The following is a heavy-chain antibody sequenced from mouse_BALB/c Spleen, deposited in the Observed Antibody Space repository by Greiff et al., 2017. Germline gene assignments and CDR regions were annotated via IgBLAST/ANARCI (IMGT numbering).Heavy chain of an antibody. V-gene: IGHV5-9*03. CDR1: GFTFSSYT. J-gene: IGHJ3*01. Sequence: EVKLVESGGGLVKPGGSLKLSCAASGFTFSSYTMSWVRQTPEKRLEWVATISSGGGNTYYPDSVKGRFTISRDNAKNNLYLQMSSLRSEDTALYYCARLAGSTMITWFAYWGQGTLVTVSA. CDR3: ARLAGSTMITWFAY. CDR2: ISSGGGNT. D-gene: IGHD2-4*01.